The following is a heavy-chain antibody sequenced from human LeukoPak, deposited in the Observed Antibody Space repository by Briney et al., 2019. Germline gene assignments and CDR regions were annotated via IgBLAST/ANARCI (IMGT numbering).Heavy chain of an antibody. D-gene: IGHD6-13*01. V-gene: IGHV3-30*03. CDR1: GFTFSSYG. J-gene: IGHJ6*03. CDR3: ARDYSSSWSRGGYYYYMDV. CDR2: ISYDGTNK. Sequence: GGSLRLSCAASGFTFSSYGIHWVRQAPGKGLEWVAVISYDGTNKYYADSVKGRFTISRNNSNNTLYLQMNSLRAEDTAVYYCARDYSSSWSRGGYYYYMDVWGKGTTVTVSS.